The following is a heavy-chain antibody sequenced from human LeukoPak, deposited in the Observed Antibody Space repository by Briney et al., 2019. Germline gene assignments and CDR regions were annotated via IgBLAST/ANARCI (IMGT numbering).Heavy chain of an antibody. CDR3: ARGSRRYYGSGSYYGY. CDR2: INHSGST. CDR1: GGSFSGYY. V-gene: IGHV4-34*01. J-gene: IGHJ4*02. Sequence: KPSETLSLTCAVYGGSFSGYYWSWIRQPPGKGLEWIGEINHSGSTNYNPSLKSRVTISVDTSKNQFSLELSSVTAADTAVYYCARGSRRYYGSGSYYGYWGQGTLVTVSS. D-gene: IGHD3-10*01.